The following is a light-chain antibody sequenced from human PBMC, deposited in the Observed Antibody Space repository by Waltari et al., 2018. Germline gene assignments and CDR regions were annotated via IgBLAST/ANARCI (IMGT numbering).Light chain of an antibody. J-gene: IGKJ2*01. CDR2: DAS. V-gene: IGKV3D-20*01. Sequence: DIVLTQSPATLSLSPGERATLSCMASQSVSSSYLAWYQQKPGQAPRLLIYDASRRATGLPERFSGSGSGTDFTLTISRLEPEDFAFYYCQQYAALPRTFGQGTRLEIK. CDR1: QSVSSSY. CDR3: QQYAALPRT.